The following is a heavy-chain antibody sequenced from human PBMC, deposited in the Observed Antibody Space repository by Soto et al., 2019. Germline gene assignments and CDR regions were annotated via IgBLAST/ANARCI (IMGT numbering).Heavy chain of an antibody. V-gene: IGHV3-23*01. D-gene: IGHD3-3*01. Sequence: GGSLRLSCAASGFTFSSYAMSWVRQAPGKGLEWVSAISGSGGSTYYADSVKGRFTISRDNSKNTLYLQMNSLRAEDTAVYYCAKGEYYDFWSGYFDYWGQGTLVTVSS. CDR3: AKGEYYDFWSGYFDY. J-gene: IGHJ4*02. CDR2: ISGSGGST. CDR1: GFTFSSYA.